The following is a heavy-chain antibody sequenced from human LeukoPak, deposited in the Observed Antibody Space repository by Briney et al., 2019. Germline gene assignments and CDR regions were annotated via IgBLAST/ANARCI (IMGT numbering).Heavy chain of an antibody. J-gene: IGHJ5*02. Sequence: PSETLSLTCAVSGYSISSGYYWGWIRQPPGKGLEWIGSIYHSGSTYYNPSLKSRVTISVDTSKNQFSLKLSSVTAADTAVYYCARHRIPPAPRINWFDPWGQGTLVTVSS. CDR3: ARHRIPPAPRINWFDP. V-gene: IGHV4-38-2*01. CDR1: GYSISSGYY. D-gene: IGHD2-2*01. CDR2: IYHSGST.